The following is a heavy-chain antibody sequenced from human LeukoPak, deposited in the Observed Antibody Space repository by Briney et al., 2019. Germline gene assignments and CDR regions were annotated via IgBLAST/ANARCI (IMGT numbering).Heavy chain of an antibody. CDR3: ARHEDMNSASDY. D-gene: IGHD2-15*01. CDR1: GGTFSSYA. Sequence: SVKVSCKASGGTFSSYAISWVRQAPGHGLEWMGGIIPIFGTANYAQKFQGRVTITADKSTSTAYMELSSLRSEDTAVYYCARHEDMNSASDYWGQGTLVTVSS. J-gene: IGHJ4*02. V-gene: IGHV1-69*06. CDR2: IIPIFGTA.